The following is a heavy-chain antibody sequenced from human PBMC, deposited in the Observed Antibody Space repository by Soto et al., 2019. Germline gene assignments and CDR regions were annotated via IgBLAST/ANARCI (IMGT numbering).Heavy chain of an antibody. J-gene: IGHJ6*02. D-gene: IGHD6-19*01. Sequence: QVQLVQSGAEVKKPGASVKVSCKASGYTFTSYGISWVRQAPGQGLEWMGWISAYNGNTNYALKLQGRVTMTTDTSTSTAYMELRSLRSDDTAVYYCARVRVAGTFSDYYYGMDVWGQGTTVTVSS. CDR3: ARVRVAGTFSDYYYGMDV. CDR2: ISAYNGNT. CDR1: GYTFTSYG. V-gene: IGHV1-18*01.